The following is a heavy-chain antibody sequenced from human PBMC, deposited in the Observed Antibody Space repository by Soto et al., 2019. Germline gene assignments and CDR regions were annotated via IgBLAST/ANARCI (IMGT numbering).Heavy chain of an antibody. Sequence: GGSLRLSCAASGFTFSSYSMNWVRQAPGKGLEWVSSISSSSSYIYYADSVKGRFTISRDNAKNSLYLQMNSLRAEDTAVYYCARVNGVADDDFDIWGQGTMVTVSS. D-gene: IGHD2-8*01. CDR1: GFTFSSYS. J-gene: IGHJ3*02. CDR2: ISSSSSYI. V-gene: IGHV3-21*01. CDR3: ARVNGVADDDFDI.